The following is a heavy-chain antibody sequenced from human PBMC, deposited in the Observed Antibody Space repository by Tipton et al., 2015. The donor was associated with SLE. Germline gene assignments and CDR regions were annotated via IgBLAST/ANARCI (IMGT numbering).Heavy chain of an antibody. J-gene: IGHJ3*02. CDR1: GFTFSDYG. V-gene: IGHV3-33*01. CDR2: IWYDGSNE. Sequence: SLRLSCAASGFTFSDYGMHWVRQAPGKGLEWVAVIWYDGSNEYYVDSVKGRFTISRDNSKNTLYLQMNSLRAEDTAVYYCAREQQLDGSDAFDIWGQGTMVTVSS. CDR3: AREQQLDGSDAFDI. D-gene: IGHD6-13*01.